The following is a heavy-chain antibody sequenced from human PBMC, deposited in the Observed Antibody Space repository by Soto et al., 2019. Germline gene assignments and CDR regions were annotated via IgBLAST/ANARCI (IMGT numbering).Heavy chain of an antibody. CDR3: ANDNGYDAATLDY. CDR1: TFTFSTYS. CDR2: ISSSSSSI. J-gene: IGHJ4*02. V-gene: IGHV3-21*01. D-gene: IGHD5-12*01. Sequence: EVQLVESGGGLVKPGGSLRLSCAASTFTFSTYSMYWVRQAPGKGLEWVSSISSSSSSIYYADSLRGRFTISIDNPNKSLYLQMNSLRAEDTAMYYCANDNGYDAATLDYWGQGTLVTVSS.